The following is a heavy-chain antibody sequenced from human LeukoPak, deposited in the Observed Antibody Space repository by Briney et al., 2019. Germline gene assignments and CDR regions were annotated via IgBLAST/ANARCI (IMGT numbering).Heavy chain of an antibody. CDR3: ASGFLDDFWSGHF. V-gene: IGHV3-7*01. Sequence: PGGSLRLSCAASGSAFTYWMSWVRQAPGKGPEWVANIKQDGSEKYYVGSVKGRFTVSRDNARRSLYLQMNSLRGEDTAVYCCASGFLDDFWSGHFWGQGTPVTVSS. J-gene: IGHJ4*02. CDR2: IKQDGSEK. D-gene: IGHD3-3*01. CDR1: GSAFTYW.